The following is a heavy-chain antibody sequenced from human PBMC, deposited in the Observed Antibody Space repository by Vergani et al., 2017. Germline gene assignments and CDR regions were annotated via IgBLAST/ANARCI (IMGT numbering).Heavy chain of an antibody. V-gene: IGHV4-38-2*01. CDR1: DSSIMTNPY. Sequence: QVQLQESGPGLVKPSETLTLTCDVSDSSIMTNPYWGWFRQSPGKGLEWIGCIHHSGDTHYNSSLKSRVSISIVSSSKFSLSLTSVTAADTAIYSCARHRGSGGFFPSSYFCGMDVWGHGTTVTVSS. CDR2: IHHSGDT. J-gene: IGHJ6*02. D-gene: IGHD3-10*01. CDR3: ARHRGSGGFFPSSYFCGMDV.